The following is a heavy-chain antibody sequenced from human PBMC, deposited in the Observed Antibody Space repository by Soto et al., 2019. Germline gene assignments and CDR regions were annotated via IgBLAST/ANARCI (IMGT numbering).Heavy chain of an antibody. Sequence: PGGSLRLSCAASGFTFSSYWMSWVRQAPGKGLEWVANIKQDGSEKYYVDSVKGRFTISRDNAKNSLYLQMNSLRAEDTAVYYCARVSMVRGIYFDYWGQGTLVTVSS. CDR2: IKQDGSEK. CDR3: ARVSMVRGIYFDY. CDR1: GFTFSSYW. V-gene: IGHV3-7*04. D-gene: IGHD3-10*01. J-gene: IGHJ4*02.